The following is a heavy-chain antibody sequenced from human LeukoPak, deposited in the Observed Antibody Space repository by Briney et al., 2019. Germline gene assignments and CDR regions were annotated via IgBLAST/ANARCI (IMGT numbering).Heavy chain of an antibody. V-gene: IGHV3-74*01. J-gene: IGHJ3*02. CDR1: GFTFSSYW. CDR3: ARGLYFDWSDPYDAFDI. D-gene: IGHD3-9*01. CDR2: IASDGSST. Sequence: GGSLRLSCAASGFTFSSYWMNWVRQAPGKGLVWVSRIASDGSSTTYADSVKGRFSISRDNAKNTLYLQMNSLRVEDTAVYYCARGLYFDWSDPYDAFDIWGQGTMVTVSS.